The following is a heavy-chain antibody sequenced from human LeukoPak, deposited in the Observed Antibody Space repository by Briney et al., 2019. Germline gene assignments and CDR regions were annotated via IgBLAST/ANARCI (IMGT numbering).Heavy chain of an antibody. Sequence: SETLSLTCTVSGGSISSHYWSWIRQPPGKGLEWIGYIYYSGSTNYNPSLKSRVTISVDTSKNQFSLKLSSVTAADTAVYYCARVGILTGFDYYYYMYVWGKGTTVSVFS. D-gene: IGHD3-9*01. V-gene: IGHV4-59*11. CDR3: ARVGILTGFDYYYYMYV. J-gene: IGHJ6*03. CDR2: IYYSGST. CDR1: GGSISSHY.